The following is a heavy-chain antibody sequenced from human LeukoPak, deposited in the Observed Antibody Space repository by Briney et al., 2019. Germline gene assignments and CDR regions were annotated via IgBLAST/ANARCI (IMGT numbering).Heavy chain of an antibody. J-gene: IGHJ4*02. CDR1: GYTFTSYD. CDR2: MNPNSGNT. V-gene: IGHV1-8*01. Sequence: ASVKVSCKASGYTFTSYDINWVRQATGQGLEWMGWMNPNSGNTDYAQKFQGRVTLIRNTSISTAYMELSSLRSEDTAVYYCARGGDDYDISFDYWGQGTLVTVSS. D-gene: IGHD3-9*01. CDR3: ARGGDDYDISFDY.